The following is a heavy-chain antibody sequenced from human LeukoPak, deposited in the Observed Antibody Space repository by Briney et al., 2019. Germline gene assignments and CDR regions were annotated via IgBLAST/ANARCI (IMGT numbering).Heavy chain of an antibody. Sequence: SETLSLTCTVSGGSISSYYWSWIRQPAGKGLEWIGRIYSSESINYSPSLKSRVTMSIDTSKNRFYLKLTSVTAADTALYYCARDRSAAYYRDYFDYWGQGTLVTVYS. V-gene: IGHV4-4*07. D-gene: IGHD3-22*01. CDR1: GGSISSYY. CDR2: IYSSESI. J-gene: IGHJ4*02. CDR3: ARDRSAAYYRDYFDY.